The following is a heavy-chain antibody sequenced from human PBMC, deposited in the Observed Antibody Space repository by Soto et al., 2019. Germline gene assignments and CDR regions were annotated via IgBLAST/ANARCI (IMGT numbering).Heavy chain of an antibody. Sequence: GGSLRLSCAGPGFTFSDYGFHWVRQAPGKGLEWVAMISYDGSDRYYRDSVQGRFTISRDDSKNTVYLQMNSLRAEDTATYYCARSTYCNGGSCFPQYWGPGTLVTVSS. CDR3: ARSTYCNGGSCFPQY. V-gene: IGHV3-30*03. D-gene: IGHD2-15*01. CDR2: ISYDGSDR. CDR1: GFTFSDYG. J-gene: IGHJ4*02.